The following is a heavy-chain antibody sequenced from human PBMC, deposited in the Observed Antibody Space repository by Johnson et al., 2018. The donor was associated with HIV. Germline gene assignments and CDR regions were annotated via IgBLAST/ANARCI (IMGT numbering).Heavy chain of an antibody. D-gene: IGHD7-27*01. CDR3: ASPYEWGTGAFDI. V-gene: IGHV3-30*04. CDR2: ISYDGSNK. Sequence: QVQLVESGGGVVQPGRSLRLSCAASGFTFSTYAMHWVRQAPGKGLEWVAVISYDGSNKYYADSVKGLFTISRDNSKNTLYLQMNSLRAEDTAVYYCASPYEWGTGAFDIWGQGTMVTVSS. CDR1: GFTFSTYA. J-gene: IGHJ3*02.